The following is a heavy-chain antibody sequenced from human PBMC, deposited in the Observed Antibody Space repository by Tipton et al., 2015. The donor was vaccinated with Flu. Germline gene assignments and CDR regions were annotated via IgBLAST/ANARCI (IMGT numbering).Heavy chain of an antibody. V-gene: IGHV4-4*09. CDR2: IYPSGSA. CDR3: VRDRWNGFDT. J-gene: IGHJ3*02. D-gene: IGHD4-23*01. Sequence: LRLSCAASGFTFNDYWMSWVRQAPGKGLEWIGLIYPSGSANYNPSLKSRVTISVDTSKDQFSLSLTSVTAADTAVYYCVRDRWNGFDTWGQGTRVTVSS. CDR1: GFTFNDYW.